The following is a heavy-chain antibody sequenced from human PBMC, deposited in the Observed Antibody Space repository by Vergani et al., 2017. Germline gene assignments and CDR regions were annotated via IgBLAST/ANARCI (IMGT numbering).Heavy chain of an antibody. CDR2: IYYSGST. D-gene: IGHD3-10*01. Sequence: QVQLQQWGAGLLKPSETLSLTCAVYGGSFSGYYWSWIRQHPGKGLEWIGYIYYSGSTYYNPSLKSRVTISVDTSKNQFSLKLSSVTAADTAVYYCARVSPTMVRGVIIHYYYYMDVWGKGTTVTVSS. J-gene: IGHJ6*03. CDR1: GGSFSGYY. CDR3: ARVSPTMVRGVIIHYYYYMDV. V-gene: IGHV4-34*01.